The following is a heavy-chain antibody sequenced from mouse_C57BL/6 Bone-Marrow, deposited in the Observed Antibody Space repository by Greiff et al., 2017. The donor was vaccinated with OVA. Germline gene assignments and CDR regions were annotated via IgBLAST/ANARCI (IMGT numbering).Heavy chain of an antibody. D-gene: IGHD2-4*01. Sequence: QVHVKQPGAELVRPGTSVKLSCKASGYTFTSYWMHWVKQRPGQGLEWIGVIDPSDSYTNYNQKFKGKATLTVDTSSSTAYMQLSSLTSEDSAVYYCARGGVDYDYDGGFDYWGQGTTLTVSS. CDR2: IDPSDSYT. CDR1: GYTFTSYW. V-gene: IGHV1-59*01. CDR3: ARGGVDYDYDGGFDY. J-gene: IGHJ2*01.